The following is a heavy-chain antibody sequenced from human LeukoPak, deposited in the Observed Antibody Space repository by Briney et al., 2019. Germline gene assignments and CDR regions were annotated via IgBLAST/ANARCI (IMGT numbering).Heavy chain of an antibody. CDR1: GYTLTELS. V-gene: IGHV1-24*01. J-gene: IGHJ3*02. CDR3: ATRSHIVVVPAAIPHAFDI. Sequence: ASVKVSCKVSGYTLTELSMHWVRQAPGKGLEWMGGFDPEDGETIYAQKFQGRVTMTEDTSTDTAYMELSSLRSEDTAVYYCATRSHIVVVPAAIPHAFDIWGQGTMVTVSS. D-gene: IGHD2-2*02. CDR2: FDPEDGET.